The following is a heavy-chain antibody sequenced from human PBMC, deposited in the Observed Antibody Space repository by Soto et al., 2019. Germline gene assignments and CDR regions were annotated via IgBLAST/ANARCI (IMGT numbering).Heavy chain of an antibody. CDR3: AKDPSWGYFDY. CDR1: GFTFSSYG. V-gene: IGHV3-30*18. D-gene: IGHD2-2*01. CDR2: ISYDGSNK. Sequence: QVQLVESGGGVVQPGRSLRLSCAASGFTFSSYGMHWVRQAPGKGLEWVAVISYDGSNKNYADSVKGRFTISRDNSKNTLYLQMNSLRAEDTAVYYCAKDPSWGYFDYWGQGTLVTVSS. J-gene: IGHJ4*02.